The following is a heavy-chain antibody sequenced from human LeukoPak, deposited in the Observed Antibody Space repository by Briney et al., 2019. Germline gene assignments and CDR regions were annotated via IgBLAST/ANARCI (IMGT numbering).Heavy chain of an antibody. J-gene: IGHJ4*02. V-gene: IGHV1-69*05. CDR3: TKDHEGYFDY. CDR1: GGTFSSYA. CDR2: IIPIFGTS. Sequence: ASVKVSCKASGGTFSSYAISWVRQAPGQGLEWMARIIPIFGTSDYAQKFQGRVTTTTDESTSTAFMELSGLRSEDTAVYYCTKDHEGYFDYWGQGSLVTVSS.